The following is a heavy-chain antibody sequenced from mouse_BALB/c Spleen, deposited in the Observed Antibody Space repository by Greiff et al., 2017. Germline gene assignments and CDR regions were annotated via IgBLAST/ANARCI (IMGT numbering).Heavy chain of an antibody. CDR3: ARWKYGNYFDY. J-gene: IGHJ2*01. Sequence: EVMLVESGGGLVQPGGSRKLSCAASGFTFSSFGMHWVRQAPEKGLEWVAYISSGSSTIYYADTVKGRFTISRDNPKNTLFLQMNSLRSEDTAMYYCARWKYGNYFDYWGQGTTLTVSA. V-gene: IGHV5-17*02. CDR1: GFTFSSFG. D-gene: IGHD2-10*02. CDR2: ISSGSSTI.